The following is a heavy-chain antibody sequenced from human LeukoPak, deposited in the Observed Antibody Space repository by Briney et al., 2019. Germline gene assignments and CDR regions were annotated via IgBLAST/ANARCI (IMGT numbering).Heavy chain of an antibody. V-gene: IGHV1-8*01. D-gene: IGHD3-10*01. CDR3: VRDGEGVAISVNYWFDP. CDR1: GFTFTSYD. CDR2: MNPNNGNT. J-gene: IGHJ5*02. Sequence: ASVKVSFTASGFTFTSYDINWVRQAAGQGLEWMGWMNPNNGNTGYAQKFQGRVTMTRDTTISTAYMELRSLRSEDTAVYYCVRDGEGVAISVNYWFDPWGQGTLVTVSS.